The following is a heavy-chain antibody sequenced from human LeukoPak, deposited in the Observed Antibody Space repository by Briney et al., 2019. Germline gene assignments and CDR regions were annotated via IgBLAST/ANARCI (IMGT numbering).Heavy chain of an antibody. V-gene: IGHV1-8*01. D-gene: IGHD5-12*01. CDR3: ARVGVEWLQLITVGYYYYMDV. CDR1: GYTFTSYD. J-gene: IGHJ6*03. CDR2: MNPNSGNT. Sequence: ASVKVSCKASGYTFTSYDINWVRQATGQGLEWMGWMNPNSGNTGYAQKSQGRVTMTRDTSISTAYMELSSLRSEDTAVYYCARVGVEWLQLITVGYYYYMDVWGKGTTVTVSS.